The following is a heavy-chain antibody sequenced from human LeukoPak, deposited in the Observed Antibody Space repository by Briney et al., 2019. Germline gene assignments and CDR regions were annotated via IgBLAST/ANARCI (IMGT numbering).Heavy chain of an antibody. Sequence: GGSLRLSCAASGFTFSSYWMHWVRQAPGKGLVWVSRINSDGSSTTYADSVKGRFTISRDNAKNTVYLQMDSLRAEDTALYYCARAISYYDSSGYGNYWGQGTLVTVSS. CDR1: GFTFSSYW. V-gene: IGHV3-74*01. J-gene: IGHJ4*02. CDR3: ARAISYYDSSGYGNY. D-gene: IGHD3-22*01. CDR2: INSDGSST.